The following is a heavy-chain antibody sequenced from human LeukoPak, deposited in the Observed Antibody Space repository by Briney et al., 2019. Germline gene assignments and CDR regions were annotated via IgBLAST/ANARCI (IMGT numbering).Heavy chain of an antibody. D-gene: IGHD3-3*01. CDR1: GSSVSSDEYY. J-gene: IGHJ4*02. Sequence: SETLSLTCTVSGSSVSSDEYYWSWVRQHPGKGLEWIGYVYYSGSSYYIPSLESRVTMSVEVSKNQFSLEPRSVTAADTAVYYCARVKVLRFLEWFLDFWGQGALVTVSS. V-gene: IGHV4-31*03. CDR3: ARVKVLRFLEWFLDF. CDR2: VYYSGSS.